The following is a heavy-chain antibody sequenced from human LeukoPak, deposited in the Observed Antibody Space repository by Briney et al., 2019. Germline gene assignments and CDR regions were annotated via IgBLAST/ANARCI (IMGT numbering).Heavy chain of an antibody. Sequence: SVKLSCKASGGTFNTHAISWVRQAPGQGLEWMGRIVPMLDITNYAQKFQGRVTITADKSTNTAFMELSSLRSDDTAVYYCARDGVGAATDYFDFWGQGTLVTVSS. V-gene: IGHV1-69*04. J-gene: IGHJ4*02. CDR1: GGTFNTHA. CDR3: ARDGVGAATDYFDF. D-gene: IGHD1-26*01. CDR2: IVPMLDIT.